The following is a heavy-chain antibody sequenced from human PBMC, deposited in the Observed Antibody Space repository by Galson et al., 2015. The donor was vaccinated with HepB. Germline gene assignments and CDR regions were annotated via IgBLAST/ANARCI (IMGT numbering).Heavy chain of an antibody. CDR3: ARGGRITIFGVVMMGYYYMDV. J-gene: IGHJ6*03. V-gene: IGHV1-8*01. CDR1: GYTFTSYD. CDR2: MNPNSGNT. D-gene: IGHD3-3*01. Sequence: SVKVSCKASGYTFTSYDINWVRQATGQGLEWMGWMNPNSGNTGYAQKFQGRVTMTRNTSISTAYMELSSLRSEDTAVYYCARGGRITIFGVVMMGYYYMDVWGKGTTVTVSS.